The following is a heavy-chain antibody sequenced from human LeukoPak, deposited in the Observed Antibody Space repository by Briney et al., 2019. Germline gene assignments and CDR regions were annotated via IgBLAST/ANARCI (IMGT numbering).Heavy chain of an antibody. Sequence: GGSLRLSXAASGFTFSDHYMDWVGQAPGKGLEWVGRIRNKANSYTTEYAASVKGRFTIPRDDSKNSLYLQMNSLKTEDTAVYYCARVPKGSSWYFYYYYMDVWGKGTTVTVSS. D-gene: IGHD6-13*01. V-gene: IGHV3-72*01. CDR2: IRNKANSYTT. CDR1: GFTFSDHY. J-gene: IGHJ6*03. CDR3: ARVPKGSSWYFYYYYMDV.